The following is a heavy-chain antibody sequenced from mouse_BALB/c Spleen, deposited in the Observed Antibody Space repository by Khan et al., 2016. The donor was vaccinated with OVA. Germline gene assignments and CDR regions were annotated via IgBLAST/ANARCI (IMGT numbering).Heavy chain of an antibody. D-gene: IGHD2-1*01. V-gene: IGHV14-1*02. CDR3: ARRGYGNYWFAY. J-gene: IGHJ3*01. Sequence: VQLQQSGAELVRPGALVKLSCKASGFNIKDYYMLWVKQRPEQGLEWIGWIDPENGNTIYDPKFQGKASITADTSSNPAYLQLSSLTSEDTAVYYCARRGYGNYWFAYWGQGTLVTVSA. CDR1: GFNIKDYY. CDR2: IDPENGNT.